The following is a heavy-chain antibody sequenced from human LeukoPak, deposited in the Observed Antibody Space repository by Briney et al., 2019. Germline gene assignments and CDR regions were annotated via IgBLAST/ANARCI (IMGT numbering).Heavy chain of an antibody. CDR1: GYSFTSYW. CDR2: IYPGDSDT. V-gene: IGHV5-51*01. J-gene: IGHJ4*02. Sequence: GESLKISCKGSGYSFTSYWIGWVRQMPGKGLEWMGIIYPGDSDTRYSPSFQGQVTISADKSISTAYLQWSSLKASDTAMYYCARRRYYYDSSGYYPGAAFDYWGQGTLVTVSS. CDR3: ARRRYYYDSSGYYPGAAFDY. D-gene: IGHD3-22*01.